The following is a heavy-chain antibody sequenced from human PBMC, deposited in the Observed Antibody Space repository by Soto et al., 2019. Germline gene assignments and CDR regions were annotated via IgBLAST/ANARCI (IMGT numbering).Heavy chain of an antibody. Sequence: ASVRISCKASGYTFTSSAMHGVRQATGQRLEWMGWINAGNGNTKYSQKFQGRVTITRDTSASTAYMELSSLRSEDTAVYYCATQMGEGYFDYWGQGTLVTVSS. CDR1: GYTFTSSA. CDR3: ATQMGEGYFDY. D-gene: IGHD3-16*01. J-gene: IGHJ4*02. V-gene: IGHV1-3*01. CDR2: INAGNGNT.